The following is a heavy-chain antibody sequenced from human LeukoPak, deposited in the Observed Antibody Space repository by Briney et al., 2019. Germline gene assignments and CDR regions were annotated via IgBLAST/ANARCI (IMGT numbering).Heavy chain of an antibody. V-gene: IGHV4-61*02. D-gene: IGHD1-26*01. CDR2: IYTSGST. CDR3: ARDREL. Sequence: SETLSLTCTVSGGSISSGSYYWSWIRQPAGKGLEWIGRIYTSGSTNYNPSLKSRVTISVGTSKNQFSLKLSSVTAADTAVYYCARDRELWGQGTLVTVSS. J-gene: IGHJ4*02. CDR1: GGSISSGSYY.